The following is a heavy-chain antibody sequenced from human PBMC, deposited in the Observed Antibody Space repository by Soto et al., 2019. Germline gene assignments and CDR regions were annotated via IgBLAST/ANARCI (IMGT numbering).Heavy chain of an antibody. Sequence: ASVKVSCKASGYTFTSYDINWVRQATGQGLEWMGWMNPNSGNTGYAQKFQGRVTMTRNTSISTAYMELSSLRSEDTAVYYCARGGRDDILTGYWFDPWGQGTLVTVYS. CDR1: GYTFTSYD. CDR2: MNPNSGNT. J-gene: IGHJ5*02. D-gene: IGHD3-9*01. V-gene: IGHV1-8*01. CDR3: ARGGRDDILTGYWFDP.